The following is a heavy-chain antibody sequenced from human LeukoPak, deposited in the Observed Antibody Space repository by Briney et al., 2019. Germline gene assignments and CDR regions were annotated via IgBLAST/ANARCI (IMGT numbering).Heavy chain of an antibody. J-gene: IGHJ5*02. D-gene: IGHD6-19*01. CDR2: IYYSGST. CDR1: GGSFSGYY. CDR3: ARYSSGWYSGFDP. V-gene: IGHV4-34*01. Sequence: SETLSLTCAVYGGSFSGYYWSWIRQPPGKGLEWIGSIYYSGSTYYNPSLKSRVTISVDTSKDQFSLKLSSVTAADTAVYYCARYSSGWYSGFDPWGQGTLVTVSS.